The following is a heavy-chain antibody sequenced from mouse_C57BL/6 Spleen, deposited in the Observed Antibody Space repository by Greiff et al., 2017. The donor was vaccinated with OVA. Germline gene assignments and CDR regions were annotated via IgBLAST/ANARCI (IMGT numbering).Heavy chain of an antibody. J-gene: IGHJ1*03. V-gene: IGHV1-53*01. Sequence: QVQLQQSGTELVKPGASVKLSCKASGYTFTSYWMHWVQQRPGQGLEWIGNINPSNGGTNYNEKFKSKATLTVDKSSSTAYLQLSSLTSEDSAVYYGARVEDWDDWYFDVWGTGTTVTVSS. CDR1: GYTFTSYW. CDR3: ARVEDWDDWYFDV. D-gene: IGHD4-1*01. CDR2: INPSNGGT.